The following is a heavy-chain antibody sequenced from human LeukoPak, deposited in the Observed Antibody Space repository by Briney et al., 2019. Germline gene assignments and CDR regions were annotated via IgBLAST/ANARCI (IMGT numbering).Heavy chain of an antibody. CDR2: IYWDDDK. J-gene: IGHJ5*02. CDR3: AHRLWDGSYFTSGGATRLPYFDP. Sequence: SGPTLVKPTQTLTLTCTFSGFSLTNSGVGVGWLRQPPGKALEWLAVIYWDDDKQYSPSLKSRLSITKDTSNNRVVLTMTNMNPVDTGTYYSAHRLWDGSYFTSGGATRLPYFDPWGPGILITVSS. D-gene: IGHD3-10*01. CDR1: GFSLTNSGVG. V-gene: IGHV2-5*02.